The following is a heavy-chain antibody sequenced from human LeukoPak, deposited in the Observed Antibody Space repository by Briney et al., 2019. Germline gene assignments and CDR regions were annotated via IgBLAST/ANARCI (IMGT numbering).Heavy chain of an antibody. V-gene: IGHV3-23*01. CDR1: RFTFSDYA. CDR3: AKDYNWGTY. CDR2: ISRNGEIT. D-gene: IGHD7-27*01. Sequence: PGGSLRLSCAASRFTFSDYAVNWVRQAPGKGLEWVSAISRNGEITYYADSVKGRFTISRDNSKNTLYLQMNSLRAEDTAVYYCAKDYNWGTYWGQGALVTVSS. J-gene: IGHJ4*02.